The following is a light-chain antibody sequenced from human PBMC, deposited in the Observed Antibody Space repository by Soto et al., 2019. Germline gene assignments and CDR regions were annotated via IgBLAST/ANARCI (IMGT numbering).Light chain of an antibody. Sequence: EIVLTQSPGTPSLSPGERATLSCRASQSVSSNLAWYQQKPGQAPRLLIYGASSRATGIPDRFSGSGSGTDFTLTISRLEPEDFAVYYCQQYGSSPITFGQGTRREIK. CDR3: QQYGSSPIT. CDR1: QSVSSN. J-gene: IGKJ5*01. V-gene: IGKV3-20*01. CDR2: GAS.